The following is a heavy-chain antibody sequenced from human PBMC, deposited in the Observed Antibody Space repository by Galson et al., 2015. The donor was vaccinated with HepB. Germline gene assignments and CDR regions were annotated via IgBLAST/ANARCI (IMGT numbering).Heavy chain of an antibody. V-gene: IGHV1-24*01. CDR1: GYTLTELS. Sequence: SVKVSCKVSGYTLTELSMHWARQAPGKGLEWMGGFDPEDGETIYAQKFQGRVTMTEDTSTDTAYMELSSLRSEDTAVYYCATGVVAGDYYFDYWGQGTLVTVSS. D-gene: IGHD2-21*01. CDR2: FDPEDGET. CDR3: ATGVVAGDYYFDY. J-gene: IGHJ4*02.